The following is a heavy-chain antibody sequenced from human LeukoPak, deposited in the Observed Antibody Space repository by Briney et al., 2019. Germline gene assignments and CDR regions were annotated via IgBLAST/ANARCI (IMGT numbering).Heavy chain of an antibody. CDR1: GGSISSYY. Sequence: PSETLSLTCTVSGGSISSYYWSWIRQPAGKGLEWIGRIYTSGSTNYNPSLKSRVTMSVDTSKNQFSLKLSSVTAADTAVYYCAREEVRGYDILTGYLYFDYWGQGTLVTVSS. V-gene: IGHV4-4*07. D-gene: IGHD3-9*01. J-gene: IGHJ4*02. CDR3: AREEVRGYDILTGYLYFDY. CDR2: IYTSGST.